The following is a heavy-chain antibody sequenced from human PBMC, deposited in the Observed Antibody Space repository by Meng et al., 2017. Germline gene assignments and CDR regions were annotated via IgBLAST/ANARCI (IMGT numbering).Heavy chain of an antibody. CDR2: INPNRGGT. V-gene: IGHV1-2*06. J-gene: IGHJ4*02. CDR3: YGDYSQGPN. Sequence: QVQLVQYGAAVKKPGASVKVCCKASGYTFTGYYMHWVRQAPGQGLEWMGRINPNRGGTNYAQKFQGRVTMTRDTSISTAYMELSRLRSDDTAVYYCYGDYSQGPNWGQGTLVTVSS. CDR1: GYTFTGYY. D-gene: IGHD4-17*01.